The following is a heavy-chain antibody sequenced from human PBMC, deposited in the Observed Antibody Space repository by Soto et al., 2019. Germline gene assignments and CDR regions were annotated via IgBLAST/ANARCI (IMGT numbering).Heavy chain of an antibody. V-gene: IGHV1-2*04. D-gene: IGHD2-8*01. Sequence: ASVKVSCKASGYTFTGYYMHWVRQAPGQGLEWMGWINPNSGGTNYAQKFQGWVTMTRDTSISTAYMELSRLRSDDTAVYYCAREDLSGYFFNGVCWPGAFDIWGQGTMVSLSS. J-gene: IGHJ3*02. CDR3: AREDLSGYFFNGVCWPGAFDI. CDR1: GYTFTGYY. CDR2: INPNSGGT.